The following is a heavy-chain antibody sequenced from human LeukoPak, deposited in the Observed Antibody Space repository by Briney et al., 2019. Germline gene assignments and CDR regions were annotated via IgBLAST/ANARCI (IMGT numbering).Heavy chain of an antibody. CDR3: ASWGYCSSTSCYLYFQH. CDR2: ISSSGSTI. D-gene: IGHD2-2*01. V-gene: IGHV3-11*01. J-gene: IGHJ1*01. CDR1: GFTFSDYY. Sequence: GGSLRLSCAASGFTFSDYYMSWIRQAPGKGLEWVSYISSSGSTIYYADSVKGRFTISRDNAKNSLYLQMNSLRAEDTAVYYCASWGYCSSTSCYLYFQHWGQGTLVTVSS.